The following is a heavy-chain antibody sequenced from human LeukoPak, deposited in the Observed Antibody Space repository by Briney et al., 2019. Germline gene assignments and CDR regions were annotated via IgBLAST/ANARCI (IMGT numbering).Heavy chain of an antibody. Sequence: SQTLSLTCAISGDSVSSANTAWNWIRQSPSRGLEWLGRTYYRSEWYTDYVVSVKSRLTINPDTSKNQFSLHLNSLSPDDTAVYYCARGWGFDFWGQGTLVTVSS. J-gene: IGHJ4*02. D-gene: IGHD7-27*01. CDR2: TYYRSEWYT. CDR1: GDSVSSANTA. CDR3: ARGWGFDF. V-gene: IGHV6-1*01.